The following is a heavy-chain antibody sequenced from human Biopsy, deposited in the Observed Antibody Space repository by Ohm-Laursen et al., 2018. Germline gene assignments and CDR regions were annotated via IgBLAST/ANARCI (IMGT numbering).Heavy chain of an antibody. D-gene: IGHD2-2*01. CDR2: IYYDGLNK. Sequence: SLRLSCAASGFMFSSYGMHWVRQAPGKGLEWVAVIYYDGLNKEYADSVKGRFTISRDNSKNTLFLRMNSLRAEDTAVYYCARDGIVVVPAAFHLDNWGPGTLVTVSS. J-gene: IGHJ4*02. V-gene: IGHV3-33*01. CDR1: GFMFSSYG. CDR3: ARDGIVVVPAAFHLDN.